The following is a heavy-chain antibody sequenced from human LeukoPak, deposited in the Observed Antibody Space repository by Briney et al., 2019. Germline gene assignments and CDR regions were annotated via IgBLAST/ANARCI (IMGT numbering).Heavy chain of an antibody. J-gene: IGHJ6*03. V-gene: IGHV3-48*04. Sequence: GGSLRLSCAASGFTFSSYSMNWVRQAPGKGLEWVSYISSSSSTIYYADSVKGRFTISRDNAKNSLYLQMNSLRAEDTAVYYCARGMATIDGYYYCMDVWSKGTVVTISS. CDR1: GFTFSSYS. CDR3: ARGMATIDGYYYCMDV. D-gene: IGHD5-24*01. CDR2: ISSSSSTI.